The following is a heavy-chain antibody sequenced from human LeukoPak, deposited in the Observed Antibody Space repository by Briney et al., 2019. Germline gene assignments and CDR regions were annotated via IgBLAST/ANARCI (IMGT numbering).Heavy chain of an antibody. CDR2: IIPILGIA. CDR3: ARDPPAYCDFWSGYRRSPDAFDI. V-gene: IGHV1-69*04. CDR1: GGTFSSYT. Sequence: SVKVSCKASGGTFSSYTISWVRQAPGQGLEWMGRIIPILGIANYAQKFQGRVTITADKSTSTAYMELSSLRSEDAAVYYCARDPPAYCDFWSGYRRSPDAFDIWGQGTMVTVSS. D-gene: IGHD3-3*01. J-gene: IGHJ3*02.